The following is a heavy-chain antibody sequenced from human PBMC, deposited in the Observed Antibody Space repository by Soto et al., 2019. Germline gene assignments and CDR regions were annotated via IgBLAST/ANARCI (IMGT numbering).Heavy chain of an antibody. J-gene: IGHJ4*01. CDR3: DKFRHYAEESSGFDY. D-gene: IGHD3-16*01. CDR2: MSSDGRNE. Sequence: GGSLRLSCEGSGFTFSKYGMHWVRQAPGKGLEWVAVMSSDGRNEYYADSVKGRFTISRDNSNSTLYLQMSSLRPEDTAVYYYDKFRHYAEESSGFDYWGQGTLVTVSS. V-gene: IGHV3-30*18. CDR1: GFTFSKYG.